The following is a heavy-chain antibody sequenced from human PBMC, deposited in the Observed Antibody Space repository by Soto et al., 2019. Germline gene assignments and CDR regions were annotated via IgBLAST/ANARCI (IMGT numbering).Heavy chain of an antibody. CDR2: ISADNGNT. CDR3: ARDTDCTSGACYIGY. CDR1: GYTFTSFG. J-gene: IGHJ4*02. D-gene: IGHD2-8*01. Sequence: QVQLVQSGTEVKNPGASVKVSCKASGYTFTSFGISWVRQVPGQGLEWMGWISADNGNTKYAQNLQGRVTMXXDXSXXTAYMELRSLRSDDAAVYYCARDTDCTSGACYIGYWGQGTLVTVSS. V-gene: IGHV1-18*01.